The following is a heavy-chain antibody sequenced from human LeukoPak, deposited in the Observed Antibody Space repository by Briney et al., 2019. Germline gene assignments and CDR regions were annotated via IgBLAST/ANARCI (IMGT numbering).Heavy chain of an antibody. V-gene: IGHV1-69*10. CDR1: GGTFSSYA. D-gene: IGHD3-3*01. CDR3: ARDLRLWSGYGPVDY. Sequence: SVKVSCKASGGTFSSYAISWVRQAPGQGLEWMGWIIPILGIANYAQKFQGRVTITADKSTSTAYMELSSLRSEDTAVYYCARDLRLWSGYGPVDYWGQGTLVTVSS. J-gene: IGHJ4*02. CDR2: IIPILGIA.